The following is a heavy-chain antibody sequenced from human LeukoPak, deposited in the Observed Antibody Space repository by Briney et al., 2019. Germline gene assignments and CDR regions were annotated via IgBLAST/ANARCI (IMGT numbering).Heavy chain of an antibody. CDR3: ARALRYFDWLPPYFDY. J-gene: IGHJ4*02. CDR2: INHSGST. CDR1: GGSFSGCY. V-gene: IGHV4-34*01. D-gene: IGHD3-9*01. Sequence: PSETLSLTCAVYGGSFSGCYWSWIRQPPGKGLEWIGEINHSGSTNYNPSLKSRVTISVDTSKNQFSLKLSSVTAADTAVYYCARALRYFDWLPPYFDYWGQGTLVTVSS.